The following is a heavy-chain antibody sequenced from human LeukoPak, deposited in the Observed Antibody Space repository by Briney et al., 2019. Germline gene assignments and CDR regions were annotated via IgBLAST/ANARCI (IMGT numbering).Heavy chain of an antibody. CDR1: GGSISIGSDY. J-gene: IGHJ3*02. V-gene: IGHV4-61*09. D-gene: IGHD6-19*01. Sequence: SQTLSLTCTVSGGSISIGSDYWSWVRRPGGKGLEWIGHIYTSESTNYNPSLKSRVTISVDTSKNQFSLKLSSVTAADTAVYYCARDGIAVAGNDAFDIWGQGTMVTVSS. CDR3: ARDGIAVAGNDAFDI. CDR2: IYTSEST.